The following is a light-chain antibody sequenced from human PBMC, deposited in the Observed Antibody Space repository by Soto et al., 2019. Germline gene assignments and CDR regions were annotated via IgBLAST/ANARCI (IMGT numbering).Light chain of an antibody. J-gene: IGKJ5*01. Sequence: EIGITRSPTLSVYPGGRATLSCRASQSVSSNLAWYQHKPGQAPRLLIYASSNRATGIPDRFSGSASGTDFTLTINRLEPEDFAVYYCQLYGISPHFGQGTRLEIK. CDR2: ASS. V-gene: IGKV3-20*01. CDR3: QLYGISPH. CDR1: QSVSSN.